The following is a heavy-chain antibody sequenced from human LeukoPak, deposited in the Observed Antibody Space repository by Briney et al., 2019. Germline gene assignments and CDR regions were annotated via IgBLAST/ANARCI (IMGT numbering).Heavy chain of an antibody. CDR3: TRHDAVPVIGHGMGV. CDR1: GGSISSYY. Sequence: SETLSLTCTVSGGSISSYYWSWVRQPPGKGLGWIAYIYYTGITNYNPSHESQVPISVDTSKNQYTLKLNSVTAADTAVYYCTRHDAVPVIGHGMGVWGQGTTVTVSS. J-gene: IGHJ6*02. V-gene: IGHV4-59*08. D-gene: IGHD3-16*02. CDR2: IYYTGIT.